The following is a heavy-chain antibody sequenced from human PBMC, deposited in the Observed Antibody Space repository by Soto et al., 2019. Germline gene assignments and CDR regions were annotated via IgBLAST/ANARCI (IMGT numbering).Heavy chain of an antibody. V-gene: IGHV4-59*01. CDR3: ERVGGVAARTFAD. CDR2: IYYSGST. D-gene: IGHD6-6*01. CDR1: GGSINDFY. Sequence: QVQLQESGPGLVKASETLSLTCTVSGGSINDFYWSWIRQPPGKGLEWIGYIYYSGSTDYNPSLKGRVTISVYTSKNLLSLKPRSVTAADTAVYYCERVGGVAARTFADWAQGTLVTVSS. J-gene: IGHJ4*02.